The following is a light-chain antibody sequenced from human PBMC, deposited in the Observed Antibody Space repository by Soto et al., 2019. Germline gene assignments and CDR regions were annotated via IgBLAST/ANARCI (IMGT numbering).Light chain of an antibody. CDR2: GAS. CDR3: QQYNNWPPPLT. J-gene: IGKJ4*01. CDR1: QSVSSN. V-gene: IGKV3-15*01. Sequence: EIVMTQSPATLSVSPGERATLSCRASQSVSSNLAWYQQKPGQAPRLLIYGASTRATGIPARFSGSGSGTEFTRTISSLQSEDFAVYYCQQYNNWPPPLTFGGGTKVEIK.